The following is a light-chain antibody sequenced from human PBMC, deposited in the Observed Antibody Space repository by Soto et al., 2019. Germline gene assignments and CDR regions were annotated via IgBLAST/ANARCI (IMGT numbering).Light chain of an antibody. J-gene: IGKJ4*02. Sequence: EIVMTQSPATLSVSPGERATLSCRASQSVSSNLAWYQQKPGQAPRHLIYVASTRLTGIPATFSGSRSGREFTLTISSLQSEDFAVYYCQQYNNWPPVTFGGGTKVEIK. V-gene: IGKV3-15*01. CDR3: QQYNNWPPVT. CDR1: QSVSSN. CDR2: VAS.